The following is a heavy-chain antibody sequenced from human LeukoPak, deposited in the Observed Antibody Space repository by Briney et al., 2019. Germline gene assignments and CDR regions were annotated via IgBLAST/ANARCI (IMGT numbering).Heavy chain of an antibody. CDR2: IRYDGSNK. D-gene: IGHD5-18*01. Sequence: GGSLRLSCAASGFTFSSYGMHWVRQAPGKGLEWVAFIRYDGSNKYYADSVKGRFTISRDNSKNTLYLQMNSLRAEDTAVYYCARDLSGVTGYTYGRGIDYWGQGALVTVSS. V-gene: IGHV3-30*02. CDR1: GFTFSSYG. J-gene: IGHJ4*02. CDR3: ARDLSGVTGYTYGRGIDY.